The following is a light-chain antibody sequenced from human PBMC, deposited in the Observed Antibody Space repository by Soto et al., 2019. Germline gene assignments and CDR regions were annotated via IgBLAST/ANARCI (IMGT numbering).Light chain of an antibody. CDR1: QSISYW. Sequence: DIQMTQSPSTLSASVGDRVTITCRASQSISYWLACYQQKPGKAPKLLIYEASSLGSGVPSRFSGSGSGTEFTLTISSLQPDDFATYYCQQYNSYRTFGQGTKVDIK. CDR2: EAS. V-gene: IGKV1-5*03. CDR3: QQYNSYRT. J-gene: IGKJ1*01.